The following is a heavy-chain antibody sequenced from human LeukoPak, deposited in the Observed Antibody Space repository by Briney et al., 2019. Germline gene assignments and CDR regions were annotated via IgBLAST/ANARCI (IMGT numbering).Heavy chain of an antibody. CDR3: ARKDGDG. Sequence: SETLSLTCAVSGGSISSGGYSWSWIRQPPGKGLEWIGYIYYSGSTYYNPSLKSRVTISVDTSKNQVSLKLSSVTAADTAMYYCARKDGDGWGQGTLVTVSS. V-gene: IGHV4-30-4*07. J-gene: IGHJ4*02. CDR1: GGSISSGGYS. D-gene: IGHD5-24*01. CDR2: IYYSGST.